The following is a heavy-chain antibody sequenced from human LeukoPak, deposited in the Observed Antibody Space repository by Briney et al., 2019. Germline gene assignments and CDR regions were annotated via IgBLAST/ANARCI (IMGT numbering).Heavy chain of an antibody. CDR1: GFTFSSYA. V-gene: IGHV3-23*01. CDR3: ARGTGNYYGY. CDR2: ISSNSDHT. D-gene: IGHD3/OR15-3a*01. J-gene: IGHJ4*02. Sequence: GGSLRLSCAASGFTFSSYAMHWVRQAPGKGLEWVSAISSNSDHTYYADSVKGRFTISRDNSKNTLYLQMNSLRAEDTAVYYCARGTGNYYGYWGQGTLVTVSS.